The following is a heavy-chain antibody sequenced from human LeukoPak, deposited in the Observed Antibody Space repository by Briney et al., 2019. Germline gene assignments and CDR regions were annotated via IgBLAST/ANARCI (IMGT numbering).Heavy chain of an antibody. CDR3: ARDRGYDGFDI. J-gene: IGHJ3*02. CDR2: IKYDGSEK. CDR1: GFTFSTYW. D-gene: IGHD3-22*01. Sequence: GGSLRLSCAASGFTFSTYWMAWVRQAPGKGLEWVANIKYDGSEKYYVDSVKGRFTISRDNAKNSLYLQMNSLRDEDTAVYYCARDRGYDGFDIWGQGTTVTVSS. V-gene: IGHV3-7*01.